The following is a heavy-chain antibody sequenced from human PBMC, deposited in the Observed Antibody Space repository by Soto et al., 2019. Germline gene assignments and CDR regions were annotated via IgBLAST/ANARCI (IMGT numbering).Heavy chain of an antibody. CDR1: GFTFRNYA. CDR2: ISYDGSNK. V-gene: IGHV3-30*18. D-gene: IGHD2-2*01. J-gene: IGHJ6*02. CDR3: AKDLCSSSSCYYNYGMDV. Sequence: GGSLRLSCAASGFTFRNYAMHWVRQAPGKGLELVAVISYDGSNKYYADSVKGRFTISRDNSKNTLYLQMNSLRAEDTAVYYGAKDLCSSSSCYYNYGMDVWGQGTTVTVSS.